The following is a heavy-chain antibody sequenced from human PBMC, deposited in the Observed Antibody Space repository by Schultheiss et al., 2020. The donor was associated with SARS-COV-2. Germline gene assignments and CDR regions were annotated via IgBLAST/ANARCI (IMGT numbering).Heavy chain of an antibody. D-gene: IGHD5-12*01. CDR2: ISSSSSTI. CDR1: GFTFSSYS. V-gene: IGHV3-48*01. J-gene: IGHJ3*02. CDR3: AKARTSGYDFPDAFDI. Sequence: GGSLRLSCAASGFTFSSYSMNWVRQAPGKGLEWVSYISSSSSTIYYADSVKGRFTISRDNSKNTLYLQMNSLRAEDTAVYYCAKARTSGYDFPDAFDIWGQGTMVTVSS.